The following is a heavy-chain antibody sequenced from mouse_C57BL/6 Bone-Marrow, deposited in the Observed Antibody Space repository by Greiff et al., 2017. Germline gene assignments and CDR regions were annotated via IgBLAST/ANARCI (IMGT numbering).Heavy chain of an antibody. CDR3: ARDDYPAWFAY. Sequence: EVMLVESGGDLVQSGRSLRLSCATSGFTFSDFYMEWVRQAPGQGLEWIAASRNKANDYTTEYSASVKGRFIVSRDTSQSILYLQMSALRAEDAAIYYCARDDYPAWFAYWGQGTLVTVSA. CDR2: SRNKANDYTT. D-gene: IGHD1-1*01. J-gene: IGHJ3*01. CDR1: GFTFSDFY. V-gene: IGHV7-1*01.